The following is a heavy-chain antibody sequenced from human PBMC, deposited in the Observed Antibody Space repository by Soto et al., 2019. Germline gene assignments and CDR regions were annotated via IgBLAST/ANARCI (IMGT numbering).Heavy chain of an antibody. D-gene: IGHD3-10*01. CDR1: GGSISSYY. CDR2: IYYSGST. Sequence: SETLSLTXTVSGGSISSYYWSWIRQPPGKGLEWIGYIYYSGSTNYNPSLKSRVTISVDTSKNQFSLKLSSVTAADTAVYYCAREGNHYYGSGSYYYPRFGMDVWGQGTTVTVSS. V-gene: IGHV4-59*01. CDR3: AREGNHYYGSGSYYYPRFGMDV. J-gene: IGHJ6*02.